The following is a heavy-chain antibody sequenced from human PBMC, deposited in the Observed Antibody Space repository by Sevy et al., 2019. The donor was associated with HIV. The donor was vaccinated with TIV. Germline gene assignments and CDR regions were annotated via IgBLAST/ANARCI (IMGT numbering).Heavy chain of an antibody. V-gene: IGHV3-11*01. CDR1: GFTFSDYY. CDR3: ARARRGDSSGYYYWYFDL. CDR2: ISSDGNNM. J-gene: IGHJ2*01. Sequence: GGSLRLSCAASGFTFSDYYISWLRQAPGKGLEWVSYISSDGNNMFYADSVKGRFSIARDNAKKSLFLQMNSLRAEDTAVYYCARARRGDSSGYYYWYFDLWGRGTLVTVSS. D-gene: IGHD3-22*01.